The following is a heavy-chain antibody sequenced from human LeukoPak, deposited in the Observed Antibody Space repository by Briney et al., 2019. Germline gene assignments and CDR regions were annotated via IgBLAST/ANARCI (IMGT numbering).Heavy chain of an antibody. Sequence: SETLSLTCTVSGGSISSGGYYWSWIRQPAGKGLEWIGRIYTSGSTNYNPSLKSRVTMSVDTSKNQFSLKLSSVTAADTAVYYCARVHCSSTSCYSTYYFDYWGQGTLVTVSS. CDR3: ARVHCSSTSCYSTYYFDY. CDR1: GGSISSGGYY. D-gene: IGHD2-2*01. J-gene: IGHJ4*02. V-gene: IGHV4-61*02. CDR2: IYTSGST.